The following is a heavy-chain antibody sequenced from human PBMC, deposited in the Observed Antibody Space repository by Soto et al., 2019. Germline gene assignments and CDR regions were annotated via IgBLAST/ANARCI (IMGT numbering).Heavy chain of an antibody. CDR1: GGSISSNSYY. V-gene: IGHV4-39*01. Sequence: QLQLQESGPGLVKPSETQSLTCTVSGGSISSNSYYWAWIRQPPGKGLEWIGSGYHGGNTYYNPSHKSRVTMSVDTSTNQFSLKLNSVPGADTAVYYCARHLSGYGYLYFEYWGQGILVTVSS. D-gene: IGHD5-18*01. CDR2: GYHGGNT. CDR3: ARHLSGYGYLYFEY. J-gene: IGHJ4*02.